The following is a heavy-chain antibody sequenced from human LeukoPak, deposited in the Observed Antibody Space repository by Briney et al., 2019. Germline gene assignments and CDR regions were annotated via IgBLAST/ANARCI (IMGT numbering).Heavy chain of an antibody. CDR2: IPYDGSNK. CDR1: GFTFSSYA. V-gene: IGHV3-30-3*01. CDR3: ARDGSYYYDSSGPFDY. D-gene: IGHD3-22*01. J-gene: IGHJ4*02. Sequence: GGSLRLSCAASGFTFSSYAMHWVRQAPGKGLEWVAVIPYDGSNKYYADSVKGRFTISRDNSKNTLYLQMNSLRAEDTAVYYCARDGSYYYDSSGPFDYWGQGTLVTVSS.